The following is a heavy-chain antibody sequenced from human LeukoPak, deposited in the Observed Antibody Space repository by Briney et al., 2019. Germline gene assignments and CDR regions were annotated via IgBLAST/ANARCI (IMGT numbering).Heavy chain of an antibody. J-gene: IGHJ4*02. D-gene: IGHD6-13*01. CDR2: ISSAGTT. V-gene: IGHV3-66*01. CDR1: GESLSKYY. CDR3: ARDLEAANAYYFDY. Sequence: PSETLSLTCAVYGESLSKYYWTWVRQAPGKGLEWVSIISSAGTTYYADSVKGRFTISRDNSKNTVYLQVNSLRDEDTAVYYCARDLEAANAYYFDYWGQGTMVTVSS.